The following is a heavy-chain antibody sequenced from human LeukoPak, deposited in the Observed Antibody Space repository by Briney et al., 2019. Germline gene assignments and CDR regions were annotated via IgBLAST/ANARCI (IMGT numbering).Heavy chain of an antibody. CDR2: TYFDGSRK. J-gene: IGHJ4*02. CDR3: AKNICGGDCAWGGGIDY. D-gene: IGHD2-21*02. V-gene: IGHV3-33*06. CDR1: GFTFSTYG. Sequence: GGSLRLSCVASGFTFSTYGMHWVRQAPGKGLEWVAVTYFDGSRKFYADSVKGRFTISRDNSKNTVYLQMNSLRVEDTAVYYCAKNICGGDCAWGGGIDYWGQGTQVTVSS.